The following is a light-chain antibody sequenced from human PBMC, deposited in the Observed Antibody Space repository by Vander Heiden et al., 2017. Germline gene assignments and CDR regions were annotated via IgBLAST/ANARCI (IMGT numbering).Light chain of an antibody. J-gene: IGKJ1*01. Sequence: AIRMTQSPSSFSASTGDRVTITCRASQGISSYLAWYQQKPGKAPKLLIYAASTLQSGVPSRFSGSGSGTDFTLTISCLQSEDFATYYCQQYSSYPRTFGQGTKVEIK. CDR1: QGISSY. CDR2: AAS. CDR3: QQYSSYPRT. V-gene: IGKV1-8*01.